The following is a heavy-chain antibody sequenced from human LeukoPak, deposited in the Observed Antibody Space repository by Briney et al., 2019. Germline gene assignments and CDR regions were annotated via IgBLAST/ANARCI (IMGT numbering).Heavy chain of an antibody. J-gene: IGHJ4*02. CDR3: ARDRSGWYGGFDY. V-gene: IGHV4-34*01. D-gene: IGHD6-19*01. Sequence: GSLRLSCAASGFTFSSYSMNWIRQPPGKGLEWIGEIDHSGSTNYNPSLKSRVTISVDTSKNQFSLKLSSVTAADTAVYYCARDRSGWYGGFDYWGQGTLVTVSS. CDR2: IDHSGST. CDR1: GFTFSSYS.